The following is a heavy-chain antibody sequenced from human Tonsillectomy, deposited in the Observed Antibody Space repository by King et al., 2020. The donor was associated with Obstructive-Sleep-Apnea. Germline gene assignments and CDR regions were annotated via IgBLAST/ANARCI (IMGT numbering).Heavy chain of an antibody. CDR3: ARDLRAVPPYHYAVDV. D-gene: IGHD1-1*01. V-gene: IGHV4-31*03. Sequence: LQLQESGPGLLKPSQTLSLTCTLSGGSISSGGYYWSWLRQHPGKALEGIGFIYYSGSTYYNPSLKGRVTISADTSRNQFSLNLSSVTAADTAVYYGARDLRAVPPYHYAVDVWGQGTTVTVSS. CDR1: GGSISSGGYY. CDR2: IYYSGST. J-gene: IGHJ6*02.